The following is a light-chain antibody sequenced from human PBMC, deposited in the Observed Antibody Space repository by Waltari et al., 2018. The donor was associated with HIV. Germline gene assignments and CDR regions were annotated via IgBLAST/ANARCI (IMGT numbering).Light chain of an antibody. CDR3: QTWGTGIVV. CDR1: SGHSSYV. CDR2: LNSDGSH. V-gene: IGLV4-69*01. J-gene: IGLJ2*01. Sequence: QLVLTQSPSASASLGASVKLTCTLSSGHSSYVIAWLQQQPKKGPRYLMKLNSDGSHFKGDGIPDRFSGSSSGAERYLTISSLQSEDEADYYCQTWGTGIVVFGGGTKLTVL.